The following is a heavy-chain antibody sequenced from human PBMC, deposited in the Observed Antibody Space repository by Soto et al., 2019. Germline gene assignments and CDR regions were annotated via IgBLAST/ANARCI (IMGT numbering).Heavy chain of an antibody. V-gene: IGHV1-2*04. CDR2: INPNSGGT. D-gene: IGHD6-19*01. CDR3: ARDLIAVAGTKYYYYGMDV. CDR1: GYTFTGYY. J-gene: IGHJ6*02. Sequence: ASVKVSCKASGYTFTGYYMQWVRQAPGQGLEWMGWINPNSGGTNYAQKFQGWVTMTRDTSISTAYMELSRLRSDDTAVYYCARDLIAVAGTKYYYYGMDVWGQGTTVTVSS.